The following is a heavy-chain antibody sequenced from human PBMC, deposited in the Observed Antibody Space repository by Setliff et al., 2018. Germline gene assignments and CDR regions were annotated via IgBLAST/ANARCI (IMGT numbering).Heavy chain of an antibody. Sequence: SETLSLTCTVSGGSISSSNYYWGWIRQPPGKGLEWIGSIYYSGSTYYNPSLKSRVTISVDTSKNQFSLKLSSVTAADTAVYYCARSKRSAYSSGWYDWVVGLSWFDPWGQGTLVTVSS. V-gene: IGHV4-39*01. J-gene: IGHJ5*02. CDR2: IYYSGST. D-gene: IGHD6-19*01. CDR1: GGSISSSNYY. CDR3: ARSKRSAYSSGWYDWVVGLSWFDP.